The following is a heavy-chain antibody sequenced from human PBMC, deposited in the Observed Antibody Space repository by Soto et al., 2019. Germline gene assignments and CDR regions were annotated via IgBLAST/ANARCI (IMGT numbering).Heavy chain of an antibody. D-gene: IGHD3-10*01. J-gene: IGHJ4*02. V-gene: IGHV4-34*01. Sequence: ETLSLTCAVYGGSFSGYYWSWIRQPPGKGLEWIGEINHSGSTNYNPSLKSRVTISVDTSKNQFSLKLSSVTAADTAVYYCARGQAIIKGYYFDHWGQGTLVTVSS. CDR2: INHSGST. CDR1: GGSFSGYY. CDR3: ARGQAIIKGYYFDH.